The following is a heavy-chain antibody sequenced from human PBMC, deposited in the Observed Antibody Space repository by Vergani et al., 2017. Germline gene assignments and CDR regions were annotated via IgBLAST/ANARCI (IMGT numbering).Heavy chain of an antibody. CDR1: GFTFSSYS. D-gene: IGHD5-18*01. Sequence: EVQLLESGGGLVQPGGSLRLSCAASGFTFSSYSMNWVRQAPGKGLEWVSSISSSSSYIYYADSVKGRFTISRDNAKNSLYLQMNSLRAEDTAVYYCAKGATAMVYYYYYMDVWGKGTTVTVSS. CDR3: AKGATAMVYYYYYMDV. V-gene: IGHV3-21*04. J-gene: IGHJ6*03. CDR2: ISSSSSYI.